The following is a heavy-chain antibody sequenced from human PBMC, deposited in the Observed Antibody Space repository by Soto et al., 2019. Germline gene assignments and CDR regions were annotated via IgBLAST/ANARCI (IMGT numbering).Heavy chain of an antibody. V-gene: IGHV4-30-4*01. Sequence: PSENLSLTCTVSGGYINSADHHWTWIRQSPGKGLEWIGAIYYSASTYYNPSLVSRVRISIDTSKNQLSLELNPVTAAHKAVYYRARDSRTPSCGMDVWGQGTTVT. CDR3: ARDSRTPSCGMDV. J-gene: IGHJ6*02. CDR2: IYYSAST. CDR1: GGYINSADHH.